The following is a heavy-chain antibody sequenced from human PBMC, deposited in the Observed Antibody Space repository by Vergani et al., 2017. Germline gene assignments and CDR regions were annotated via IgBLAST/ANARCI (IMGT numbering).Heavy chain of an antibody. V-gene: IGHV4-34*01. Sequence: QVQLQQWGAGLLKPSETLSLTCAVYGGSFSGYYWSWIRQPPGKGLEWIGEINHSGSTNYNPSLKSRVTIPVDTSKNQFSLKLSSVTAADTAVYYCAGSPDDFWSGYKDYWGQGTLVTVSS. CDR3: AGSPDDFWSGYKDY. CDR2: INHSGST. J-gene: IGHJ4*02. D-gene: IGHD3-3*01. CDR1: GGSFSGYY.